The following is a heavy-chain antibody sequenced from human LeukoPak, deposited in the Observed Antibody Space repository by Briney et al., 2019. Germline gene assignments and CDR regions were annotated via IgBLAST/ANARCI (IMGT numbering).Heavy chain of an antibody. CDR3: AKRRVVIRVILVGFHKEAYYFAS. CDR2: ISDGGGST. V-gene: IGHV3-23*01. J-gene: IGHJ4*02. CDR1: AITLSKYG. D-gene: IGHD3-22*01. Sequence: GASLRLSCAVSAITLSKYGMSWVRQGPGKGREWGAGISDGGGSTKSPASVQRRFTISRDNPKNRLYLQTTSLRVEDTAVYFCAKRRVVIRVILVGFHKEAYYFASWGQGALVTVSS.